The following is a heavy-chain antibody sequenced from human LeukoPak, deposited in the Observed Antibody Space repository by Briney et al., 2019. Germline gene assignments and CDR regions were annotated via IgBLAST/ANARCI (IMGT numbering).Heavy chain of an antibody. CDR2: IIPIFGTA. V-gene: IGHV1-69*05. Sequence: ASVKVSCKASGGTFSSYAISWVRQAPGQGLEWMGGIIPIFGTANYAQKFQGRVTITTDESTSTAYMELSSLRSEDTAVYYCARDHRANIVATTTGNWFDPWGQGTLVTVSS. D-gene: IGHD5-12*01. CDR1: GGTFSSYA. J-gene: IGHJ5*02. CDR3: ARDHRANIVATTTGNWFDP.